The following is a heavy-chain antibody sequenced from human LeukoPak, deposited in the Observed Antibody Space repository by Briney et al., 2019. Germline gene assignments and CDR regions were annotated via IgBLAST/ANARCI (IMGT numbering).Heavy chain of an antibody. V-gene: IGHV4-39*01. Sequence: PSETLSLTCTVSGGSISSSSYYWGWIRQPPGKGLEWIGSIYYSGSTYYNPSLKSRVTISVDTSKNQFSLKLSSVTAADTAVYYCARHDLEYSSSSGYYYYYYRDVWGKGTTVTVSS. CDR3: ARHDLEYSSSSGYYYYYYRDV. CDR2: IYYSGST. CDR1: GGSISSSSYY. D-gene: IGHD6-6*01. J-gene: IGHJ6*03.